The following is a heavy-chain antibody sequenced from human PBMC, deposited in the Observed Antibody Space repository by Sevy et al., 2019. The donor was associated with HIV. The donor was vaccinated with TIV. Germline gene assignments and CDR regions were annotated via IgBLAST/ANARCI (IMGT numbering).Heavy chain of an antibody. D-gene: IGHD3-9*01. CDR2: IYHTGNT. Sequence: SETLSLTCSVSGDSITSGAFSWNWIRQPPGKGLEWIGYIYHTGNTYYSPSHKSRLTISVDRSKNQFSLNLTSVTAADMAVYYCARDGGTLTVPGSFDIWGQGTMVTISS. CDR1: GDSITSGAFS. V-gene: IGHV4-30-2*01. J-gene: IGHJ3*02. CDR3: ARDGGTLTVPGSFDI.